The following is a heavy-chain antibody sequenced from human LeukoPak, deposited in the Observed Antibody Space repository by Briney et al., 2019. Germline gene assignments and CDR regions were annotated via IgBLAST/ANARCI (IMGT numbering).Heavy chain of an antibody. CDR1: GESLSDFY. CDR2: IYYSGST. J-gene: IGHJ4*02. Sequence: SETLSLTCAVYGESLSDFYWSWIRQPPGKGLEWIGYIYYSGSTNYNPSLKSRVTISVDTSKNQFSLKLSSVTAADTAVYYCARGGHVVGYWGQGTLVTVSS. V-gene: IGHV4-59*01. CDR3: ARGGHVVGY. D-gene: IGHD2-21*01.